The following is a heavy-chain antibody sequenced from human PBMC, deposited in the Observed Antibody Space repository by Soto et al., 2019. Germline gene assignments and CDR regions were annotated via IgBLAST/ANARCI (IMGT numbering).Heavy chain of an antibody. D-gene: IGHD3-22*01. CDR1: GFTLSSYG. CDR3: SRGIRPPETMIVVQLGLDY. V-gene: IGHV3-33*01. Sequence: GGSLRLSCAASGFTLSSYGMHWVRQAPGKGLEWVAVIWYDGSNKYYADSVKGRFTISRDNSKNTLYLQMNSLRAEDTAVYYCSRGIRPPETMIVVQLGLDYWGQGSLVTVSS. CDR2: IWYDGSNK. J-gene: IGHJ4*02.